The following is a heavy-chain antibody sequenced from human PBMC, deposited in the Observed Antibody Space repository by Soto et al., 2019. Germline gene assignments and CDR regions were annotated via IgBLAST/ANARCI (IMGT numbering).Heavy chain of an antibody. D-gene: IGHD2-2*01. CDR1: GYSFTSYW. J-gene: IGHJ4*02. CDR2: IDRSDSYT. CDR3: ARLTVVPASPFDY. Sequence: GESLKISCKGSGYSFTSYWISWVRQMPGKGLEWMGRIDRSDSYTNYSPSFQGHVTISADKSISTAYLQWSSLKASDTAMYYCARLTVVPASPFDYWGQGTLVTVSS. V-gene: IGHV5-10-1*01.